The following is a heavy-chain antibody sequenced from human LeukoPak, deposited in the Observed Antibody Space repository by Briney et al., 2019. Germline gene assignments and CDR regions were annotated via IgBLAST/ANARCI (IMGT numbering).Heavy chain of an antibody. D-gene: IGHD3-9*01. CDR3: ARGGYDILTGANYFDY. J-gene: IGHJ4*02. CDR2: INQDGSEK. V-gene: IGHV3-7*01. Sequence: GGSLRLSCAVSGFAFSNYWMSWVRQAPGKGLEWVANINQDGSEKHHVDSVKGRFTISRDNAKNSLSLQMNSPRDEDTAVYYCARGGYDILTGANYFDYWGQGTLVTVSS. CDR1: GFAFSNYW.